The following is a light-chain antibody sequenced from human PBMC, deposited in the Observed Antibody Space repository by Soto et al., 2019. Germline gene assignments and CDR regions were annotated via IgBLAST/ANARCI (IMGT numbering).Light chain of an antibody. CDR1: QSVNIN. CDR3: QQYNNWPIT. J-gene: IGKJ5*01. Sequence: EVVLTQSPATLSVSPGERATLSCRASQSVNINLAWYQQKPGQAPYLLIYTASTRATGVPARFSGSGSGTEFTLTISTLQSEDFTVYYCQQYNNWPITFGQGIRLEIK. CDR2: TAS. V-gene: IGKV3-15*01.